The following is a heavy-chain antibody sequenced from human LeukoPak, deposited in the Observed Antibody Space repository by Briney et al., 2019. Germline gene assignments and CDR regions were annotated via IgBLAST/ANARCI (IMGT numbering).Heavy chain of an antibody. CDR3: AKAPYNWNYGAFDI. Sequence: GGTLRLSCAASGITFSSYGMSWVRQVPGKGLEWVSSISHTGGSPYYADSVKGRFTISRDNSKNTLYLQMNSLRAEDTAVYYCAKAPYNWNYGAFDIWGQGTMVTVSS. CDR1: GITFSSYG. V-gene: IGHV3-23*01. J-gene: IGHJ3*02. CDR2: ISHTGGSP. D-gene: IGHD1-7*01.